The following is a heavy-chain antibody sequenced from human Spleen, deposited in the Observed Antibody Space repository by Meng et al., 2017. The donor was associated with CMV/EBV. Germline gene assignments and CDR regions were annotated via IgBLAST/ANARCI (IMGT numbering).Heavy chain of an antibody. Sequence: SGYTFTGYYMHWVRQAPGQGLEWMGWINPNSGGTNYAQKFQGRVTMTRDTSISTAYMELSRLRSDDTAVYYCARVWSLAARVYYFDYWGRGTLVTVSS. V-gene: IGHV1-2*02. D-gene: IGHD6-6*01. CDR2: INPNSGGT. CDR3: ARVWSLAARVYYFDY. CDR1: GYTFTGYY. J-gene: IGHJ4*02.